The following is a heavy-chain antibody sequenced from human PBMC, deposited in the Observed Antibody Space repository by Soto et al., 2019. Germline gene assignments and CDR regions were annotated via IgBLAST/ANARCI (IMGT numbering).Heavy chain of an antibody. Sequence: GGSLRLSCAASGFTFSSYGMHWVRQAPGKGLEWVAVISYDGSNKYYADSVKGRFTISRDNSKNTLYLQMNSLRAEDTAVYYCAKSSGYDLGYFDYWGQGTLVTVSS. CDR2: ISYDGSNK. CDR3: AKSSGYDLGYFDY. V-gene: IGHV3-30*18. J-gene: IGHJ4*02. CDR1: GFTFSSYG. D-gene: IGHD5-12*01.